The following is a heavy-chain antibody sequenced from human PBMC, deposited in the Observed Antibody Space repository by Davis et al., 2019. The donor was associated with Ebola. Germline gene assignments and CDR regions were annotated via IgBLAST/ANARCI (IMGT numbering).Heavy chain of an antibody. Sequence: ASVKVSCKASGYTFTGYYMHWVRQAPGQGLEWMGWINPNSGGTNYAQKFQGRVTMTRDTSISTAYMELSRLRSDDTAVYYCARRRYCSSTSCPNWYFDLWGRGTLVTVSS. CDR3: ARRRYCSSTSCPNWYFDL. V-gene: IGHV1-2*02. CDR1: GYTFTGYY. CDR2: INPNSGGT. D-gene: IGHD2-2*01. J-gene: IGHJ2*01.